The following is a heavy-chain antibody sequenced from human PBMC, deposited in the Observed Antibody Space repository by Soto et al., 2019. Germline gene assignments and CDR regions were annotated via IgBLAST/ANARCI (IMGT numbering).Heavy chain of an antibody. Sequence: QVQLVESGGGLVKPGGSLRLSCAASGFTFSDFYMNWIRQAPGKGLEWVSYISSSSSYTNYADSVKGRFTISRDNAKNSLYLQMNSLRAEDTAVYYCARDKIAARPPLHWGQGTLVTVSS. CDR2: ISSSSSYT. CDR3: ARDKIAARPPLH. V-gene: IGHV3-11*06. J-gene: IGHJ4*02. CDR1: GFTFSDFY. D-gene: IGHD6-6*01.